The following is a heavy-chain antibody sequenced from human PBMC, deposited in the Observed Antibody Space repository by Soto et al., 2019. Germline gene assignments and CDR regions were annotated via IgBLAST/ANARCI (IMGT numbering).Heavy chain of an antibody. CDR3: ARGPRSGAFDY. D-gene: IGHD3-3*01. CDR2: INPNSGDT. Sequence: ASVKVSCKASGYTFTGYYLHWMRQAPGQGLEWMGWINPNSGDTKYAQKFQGWVTMTRDTSINTAYMDLSRLKSDDTAVYYCARGPRSGAFDYWGQGTLVTVSS. CDR1: GYTFTGYY. J-gene: IGHJ4*02. V-gene: IGHV1-2*04.